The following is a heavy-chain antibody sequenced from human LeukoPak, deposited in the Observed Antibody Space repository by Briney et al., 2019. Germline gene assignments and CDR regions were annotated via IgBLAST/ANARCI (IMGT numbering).Heavy chain of an antibody. V-gene: IGHV1-24*01. Sequence: ASVKVSCKVSGYTLTELSMHWVRQAPGKGLEWMGGFDPEDGETIYAQKFQGRVTMTEDTSTDTAYMELSSLRSEDTAVYYCATVVAISGSYYKPQYYYGMDVWGQGTTVTVSS. CDR1: GYTLTELS. CDR2: FDPEDGET. CDR3: ATVVAISGSYYKPQYYYGMDV. D-gene: IGHD3-10*01. J-gene: IGHJ6*02.